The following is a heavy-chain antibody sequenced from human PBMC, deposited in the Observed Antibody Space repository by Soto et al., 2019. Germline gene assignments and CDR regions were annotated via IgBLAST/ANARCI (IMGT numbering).Heavy chain of an antibody. J-gene: IGHJ3*02. V-gene: IGHV3-74*03. Sequence: EVQLVESGGDLVQPGGSLSLSCAASGFTFSGHWMHWVRQVPGKGLEWVSRINTDGGSSAYADSVKGRFTISRDNAKNTLYLQMNGLRAEDTAVYYCASGAGYCSRTSCYRRAFDTWGQGTTVTVSS. CDR3: ASGAGYCSRTSCYRRAFDT. CDR2: INTDGGSS. D-gene: IGHD2-2*01. CDR1: GFTFSGHW.